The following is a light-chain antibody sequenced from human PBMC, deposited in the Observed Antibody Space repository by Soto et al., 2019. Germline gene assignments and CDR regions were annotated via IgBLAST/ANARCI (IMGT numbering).Light chain of an antibody. CDR1: QSVSSN. J-gene: IGKJ1*01. CDR3: QQYNTRPET. Sequence: EIVMTQSPATLSVSPGERATLSCRASQSVSSNLAWYQQKPGQTPRLLIYGASTRATGIPARFSGSGSGTEFTLTISRLQSEDFAVYYCQQYNTRPETFGQGTKVEFK. V-gene: IGKV3-15*01. CDR2: GAS.